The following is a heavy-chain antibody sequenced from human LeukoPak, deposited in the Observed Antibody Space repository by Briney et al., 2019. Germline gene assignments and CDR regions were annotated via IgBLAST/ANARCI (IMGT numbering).Heavy chain of an antibody. J-gene: IGHJ4*02. CDR1: GYSISSGYY. D-gene: IGHD6-13*01. CDR2: IYHSGST. Sequence: SETLSLTCTVSGYSISSGYYWGCIRQPPGKGLEWIGSIYHSGSTYYNPSLKSRVTISVDTSKNQFSLKLSSVTAADTAVYYCAREAYSSTELGGDYWGQGTLVTVSS. CDR3: AREAYSSTELGGDY. V-gene: IGHV4-38-2*02.